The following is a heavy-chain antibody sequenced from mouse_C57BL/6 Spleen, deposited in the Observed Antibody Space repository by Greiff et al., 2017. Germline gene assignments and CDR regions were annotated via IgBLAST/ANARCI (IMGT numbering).Heavy chain of an antibody. CDR2: IDPETGGT. D-gene: IGHD1-1*01. CDR3: TREGDYGSRGYFDY. J-gene: IGHJ2*01. Sequence: QVQLKESGAELVRPGASVTLSCKASGYTFTDYEMHWVKQTPVHGLEWIGAIDPETGGTAYNQKFKGKAILTADKSSSTAYMELRSLTSEDSAVYYCTREGDYGSRGYFDYWGQGTTLTVSS. CDR1: GYTFTDYE. V-gene: IGHV1-15*01.